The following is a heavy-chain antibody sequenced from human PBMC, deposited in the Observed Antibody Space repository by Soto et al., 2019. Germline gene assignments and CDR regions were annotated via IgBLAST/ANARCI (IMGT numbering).Heavy chain of an antibody. D-gene: IGHD2-21*01. CDR3: VSSRARRSWHISMAV. CDR2: INNRGNT. CDR1: GSPVTTYY. V-gene: IGHV4-34*01. J-gene: IGHJ6*04. Sequence: SKTLSLTCAVDGSPVTTYYWTWIRQPPGKGLEWVGEINNRGNTNYNPSLKSRVTISVDTSKNQFSLKLSSVTAADTAVYYCVSSRARRSWHISMAVCGTGTTVTVSS.